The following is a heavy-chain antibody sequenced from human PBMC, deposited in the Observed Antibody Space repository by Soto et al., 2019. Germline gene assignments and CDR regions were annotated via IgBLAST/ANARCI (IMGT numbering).Heavy chain of an antibody. D-gene: IGHD3-16*02. J-gene: IGHJ6*02. CDR2: ISAYNGNT. CDR3: ARGSGMITFGGVIVPGYYYGMDV. V-gene: IGHV1-18*01. CDR1: GYTFTSYG. Sequence: SVKVSCKASGYTFTSYGISWVRQAPGQGLEWMGWISAYNGNTNYAQKLQGRVTMTTDTSTSTAYMELRSLRSDDTAVYYCARGSGMITFGGVIVPGYYYGMDVWGQGTTVTVSS.